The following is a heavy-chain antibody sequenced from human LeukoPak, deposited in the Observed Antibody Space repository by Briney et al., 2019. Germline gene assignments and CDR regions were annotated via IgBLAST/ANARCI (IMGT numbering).Heavy chain of an antibody. CDR3: ARVQQQLFFDYYYGMDV. Sequence: ASVKVSCKASGYTFTGYYMHWVRQAPGQGLEWMGWIIPNSGGTNYAQKFQGRVTMTRDTSISTAYMELSSLRSDDTAVYYCARVQQQLFFDYYYGMDVWGQGTTVTVSS. CDR2: IIPNSGGT. V-gene: IGHV1-2*02. CDR1: GYTFTGYY. D-gene: IGHD6-13*01. J-gene: IGHJ6*02.